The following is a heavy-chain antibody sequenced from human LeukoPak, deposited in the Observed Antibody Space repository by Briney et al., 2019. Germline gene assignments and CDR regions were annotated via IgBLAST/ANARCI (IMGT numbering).Heavy chain of an antibody. CDR1: GGSISSGSYY. J-gene: IGHJ4*02. CDR2: IYTSGST. Sequence: PSQTLSLTCTVSGGSISSGSYYWSWIRQPAGKGLEWIGRIYTSGSTNYNPSHKSRVTISVDTSKNQFSLKLSSVAAADTAVYYCARVLGGSGSYSYFDYWGQGTLVTVSS. V-gene: IGHV4-61*02. CDR3: ARVLGGSGSYSYFDY. D-gene: IGHD3-10*01.